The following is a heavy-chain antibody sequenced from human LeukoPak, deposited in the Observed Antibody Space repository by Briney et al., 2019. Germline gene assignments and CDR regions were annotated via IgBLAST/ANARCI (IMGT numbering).Heavy chain of an antibody. V-gene: IGHV3-21*06. CDR3: ARDRDYGNYPQAFHI. CDR1: GFAFNTYS. Sequence: GGSLRLSCAASGFAFNTYSMNWVRQTPAKGLEWVSITYSGDTTYYADSVKGRFTISRDNAKNVLYLQMNSLRAEDTAVYYCARDRDYGNYPQAFHIWGQGTMITVSS. CDR2: TYSGDTT. J-gene: IGHJ3*02. D-gene: IGHD4-11*01.